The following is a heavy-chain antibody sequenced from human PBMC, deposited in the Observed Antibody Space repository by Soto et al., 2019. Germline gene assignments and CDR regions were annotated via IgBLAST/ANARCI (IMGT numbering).Heavy chain of an antibody. CDR3: AAVPPFYTAMVAGPDYYYYGMDV. CDR2: IVVGSGNT. J-gene: IGHJ6*02. CDR1: GYTFTGYY. D-gene: IGHD5-18*01. V-gene: IGHV1-58*02. Sequence: SVKVSCKASGYTFTGYYMQWVRQARGQRLEWIGWIVVGSGNTNYAQKFQERVTITRDMSTSTAYMELSSLRSEDTAVYYCAAVPPFYTAMVAGPDYYYYGMDVWGQGTTVTVSS.